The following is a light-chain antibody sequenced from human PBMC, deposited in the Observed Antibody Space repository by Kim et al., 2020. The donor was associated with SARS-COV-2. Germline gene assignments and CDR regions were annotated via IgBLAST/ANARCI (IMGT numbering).Light chain of an antibody. CDR1: SASIGAGYD. V-gene: IGLV1-40*01. Sequence: GTIACTGSSASIGAGYDVHWYQQLPGTAPKLLIYGNSNRPSGVPDRFSGSKSGTSASLAITGLQAEDEADYYCQSYDSSLSGSRVFGGGTKLTVL. CDR3: QSYDSSLSGSRV. J-gene: IGLJ2*01. CDR2: GNS.